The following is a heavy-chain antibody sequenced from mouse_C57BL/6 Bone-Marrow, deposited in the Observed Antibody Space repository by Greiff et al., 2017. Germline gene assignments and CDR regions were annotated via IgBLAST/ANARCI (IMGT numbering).Heavy chain of an antibody. CDR3: AREGDYALAMAY. Sequence: QVKLQQPGAELVMPGASVKLSCKASGYTFTSYWMNWVKQRPGQGLEWIGEIDPSDSYTNYNQKFKGKSTLTVDKSSSTAYMQLSSLTSEDSAVYYCAREGDYALAMAYWGLGTSVTVSS. D-gene: IGHD2-4*01. V-gene: IGHV1-69*01. J-gene: IGHJ4*01. CDR2: IDPSDSYT. CDR1: GYTFTSYW.